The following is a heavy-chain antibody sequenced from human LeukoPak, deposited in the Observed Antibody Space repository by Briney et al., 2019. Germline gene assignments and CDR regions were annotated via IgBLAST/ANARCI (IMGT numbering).Heavy chain of an antibody. J-gene: IGHJ4*02. CDR3: EREDTAIVTIDY. V-gene: IGHV3-20*01. D-gene: IGHD5-18*01. CDR2: INWNGGST. CDR1: GFTFDDYG. Sequence: GGSLRLSCAASGFTFDDYGMSWVRQAPGKGREGGSGINWNGGSTGYADSGKGRFTISTDNDKTSLYMQMTSLRAADKALYNCEREDTAIVTIDYWGQGTLVTVSS.